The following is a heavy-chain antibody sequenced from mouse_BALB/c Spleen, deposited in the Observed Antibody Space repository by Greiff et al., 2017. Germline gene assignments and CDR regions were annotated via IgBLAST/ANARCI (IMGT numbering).Heavy chain of an antibody. CDR3: ARVSYGTGAIDY. D-gene: IGHD2-1*01. CDR2: ISSGGST. CDR1: GFTFSSYA. V-gene: IGHV5-6-5*01. Sequence: EVKVEESGGGLVKPGGSLKLSCAASGFTFSSYAMSWVRQTPEKRLEWVASISSGGSTYYPDSVKGRFTISRDNARNILYLQMSSLRSEDTAMYYCARVSYGTGAIDYWGQGTSVTVSS. J-gene: IGHJ4*01.